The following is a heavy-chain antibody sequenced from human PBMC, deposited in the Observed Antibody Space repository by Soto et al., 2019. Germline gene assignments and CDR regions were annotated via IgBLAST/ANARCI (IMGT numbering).Heavy chain of an antibody. V-gene: IGHV1-24*01. CDR1: GYTLTELS. Sequence: QVQLVQSGAEVKKPGASVKVSCKVSGYTLTELSMHWLRPAPGKGLEWMGGFDPEDGETIYAQKFQGSFTMTEDTSTDTAYVALSSLRSEDTAVYSCATRIGWYGSGTLRYWGQGTLVTVSS. J-gene: IGHJ4*02. CDR2: FDPEDGET. CDR3: ATRIGWYGSGTLRY. D-gene: IGHD3-10*01.